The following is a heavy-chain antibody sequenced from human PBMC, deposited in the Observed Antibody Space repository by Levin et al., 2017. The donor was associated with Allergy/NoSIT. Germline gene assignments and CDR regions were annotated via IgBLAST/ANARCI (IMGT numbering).Heavy chain of an antibody. V-gene: IGHV4-4*07. Sequence: SETLSLTCIVSGGSISSSYWSWIRQPAGKGLEWIGRVYTSGTTNYNPSLKSRVTMSVDMSKNQFSLNVSSVTAADTAMYYCARDQRPEIAATGPYNWFDIWGQGTLVTVSS. CDR1: GGSISSSY. CDR2: VYTSGTT. D-gene: IGHD6-13*01. J-gene: IGHJ5*02. CDR3: ARDQRPEIAATGPYNWFDI.